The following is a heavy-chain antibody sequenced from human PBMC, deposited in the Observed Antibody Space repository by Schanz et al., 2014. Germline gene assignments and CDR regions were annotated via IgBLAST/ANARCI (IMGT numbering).Heavy chain of an antibody. D-gene: IGHD5-12*01. CDR3: ARDGGRDGYNLAFDV. V-gene: IGHV3-23*04. Sequence: EVQLVESGGGLVKPGGSLRLSCAASGFTFSSYGMNWVRQAPGKGLEWVSTISGLGEATFYSDSVKGRFTVSRDNSKNIVYLQMNRLRAEDTAVYFCARDGGRDGYNLAFDVWGQGTLVTVSS. J-gene: IGHJ3*01. CDR1: GFTFSSYG. CDR2: ISGLGEAT.